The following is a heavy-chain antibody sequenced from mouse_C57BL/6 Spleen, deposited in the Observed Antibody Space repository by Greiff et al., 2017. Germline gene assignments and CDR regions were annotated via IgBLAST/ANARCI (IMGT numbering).Heavy chain of an antibody. CDR2: ISDGGSYT. CDR1: GFTFSSYA. CDR3: ARVYYGNYFDY. D-gene: IGHD2-1*01. J-gene: IGHJ2*01. V-gene: IGHV5-4*01. Sequence: EVQLVESGGGLVKPGGSLTLSCAASGFTFSSYAMSWVRQTPEKRLEWVATISDGGSYTYYPDNVKGRFTISRDNAKNNLYLQMSQLKSEDTAMYYCARVYYGNYFDYWGQGTTLTVSS.